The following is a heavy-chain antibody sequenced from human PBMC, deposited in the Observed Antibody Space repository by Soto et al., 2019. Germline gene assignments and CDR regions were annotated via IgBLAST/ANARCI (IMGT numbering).Heavy chain of an antibody. CDR1: GDSVSSNSAA. Sequence: PSQTLSLTCSISGDSVSSNSAAWNWIRQSPSIGLEWLGSTYYRSKWYNYYAVSLKSRITINPDTSKNQLSLQLNSVTTEDTSVYYCARESLGIAAVLNWFDXWGQGTLVPVSX. CDR3: ARESLGIAAVLNWFDX. J-gene: IGHJ5*02. V-gene: IGHV6-1*01. D-gene: IGHD6-13*01. CDR2: TYYRSKWYN.